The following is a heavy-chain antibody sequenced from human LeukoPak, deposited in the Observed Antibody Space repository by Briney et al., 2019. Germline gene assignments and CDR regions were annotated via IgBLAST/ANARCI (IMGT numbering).Heavy chain of an antibody. CDR3: TGGARKTPARVPMDV. Sequence: PGGSLRLSCAASGFTFSNAWMSWVRQAPGEGLEWVARIRNKANSYTTEYAASVNGRFTISRDDSKNSLYLQMNSLKSDDTAVYYCTGGARKTPARVPMDVWGQGTTVTVSS. CDR2: IRNKANSYTT. J-gene: IGHJ6*02. V-gene: IGHV3-72*01. CDR1: GFTFSNAW.